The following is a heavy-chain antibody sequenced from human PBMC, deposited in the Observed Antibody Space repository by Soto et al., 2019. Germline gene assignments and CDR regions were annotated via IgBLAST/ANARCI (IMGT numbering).Heavy chain of an antibody. J-gene: IGHJ4*02. V-gene: IGHV3-23*01. CDR1: GFTFSSYA. CDR2: ISGSGGST. Sequence: EVQLLESGGGLVQPGGSLRLSCAASGFTFSSYAMSWVRQAPGKGLEWVSAISGSGGSTYYADSVKGRFTISRDNSKNTLYLQMNSLRAGDTAVYYCAKDCSGGSCYPFGFGSCWEIDYLGQGTLVTVSS. D-gene: IGHD2-15*01. CDR3: AKDCSGGSCYPFGFGSCWEIDY.